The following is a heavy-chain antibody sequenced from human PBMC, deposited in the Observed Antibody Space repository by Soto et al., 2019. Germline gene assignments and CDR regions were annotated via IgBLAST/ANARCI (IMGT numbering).Heavy chain of an antibody. D-gene: IGHD1-26*01. J-gene: IGHJ6*02. CDR2: MWYDGSNK. V-gene: IGHV3-33*01. CDR3: ARGSSGSYRYYYYGMDV. Sequence: QVQLVESGGGVVQPGRSLRLSCAASGFTFSSYGMHWVRQAPGKGLEWVAVMWYDGSNKYYADSVKGRFTISRDNSKNTLYLQMNSLRAEDTAVYYCARGSSGSYRYYYYGMDVWGQGTTVTVSS. CDR1: GFTFSSYG.